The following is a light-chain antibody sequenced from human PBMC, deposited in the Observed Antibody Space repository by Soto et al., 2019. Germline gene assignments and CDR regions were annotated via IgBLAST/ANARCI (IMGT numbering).Light chain of an antibody. J-gene: IGKJ4*01. V-gene: IGKV1-39*01. CDR3: QQSYSTPPT. CDR1: QSISSY. Sequence: DIQMTQSPSSLSASVGHRVTITCRASQSISSYLNWYQQKPGKAPKLLIYAASSLQSGVPSRFSGSGSGTDFTLTSSSLQPEDVATYYCQQSYSTPPTFGGGTKVEIK. CDR2: AAS.